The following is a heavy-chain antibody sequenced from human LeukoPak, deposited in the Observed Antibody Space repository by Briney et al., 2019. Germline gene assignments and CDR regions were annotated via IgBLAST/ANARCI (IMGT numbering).Heavy chain of an antibody. Sequence: GSVKVSCKASGYTFTIYYMHWVRQAPGQGLEWMGIINPSGGSTSYAQKFQGRVTMTRDMSTSTVYMELSNLRSEDTAVYYCARVVRDYIWGSLGYYFDYWGQGTLVTVSS. CDR3: ARVVRDYIWGSLGYYFDY. CDR1: GYTFTIYY. D-gene: IGHD3-16*01. J-gene: IGHJ4*02. V-gene: IGHV1-46*01. CDR2: INPSGGST.